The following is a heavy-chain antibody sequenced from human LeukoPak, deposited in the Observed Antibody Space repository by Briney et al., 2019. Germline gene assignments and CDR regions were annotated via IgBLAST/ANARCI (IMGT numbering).Heavy chain of an antibody. J-gene: IGHJ5*02. D-gene: IGHD3-3*01. V-gene: IGHV4-59*01. CDR2: IYYSGST. Sequence: SETLSHTCTVSGGSISSYYWSWIRQPPGKGLEWIGYIYYSGSTNYDPSLKSRVTISVDTSKNQFSLKLSSVTAADTAVYYCARLWSEGNWENSFDPWGQGTLVTVSS. CDR3: ARLWSEGNWENSFDP. CDR1: GGSISSYY.